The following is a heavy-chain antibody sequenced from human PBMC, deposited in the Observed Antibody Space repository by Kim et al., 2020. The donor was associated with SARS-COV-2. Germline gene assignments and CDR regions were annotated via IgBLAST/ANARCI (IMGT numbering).Heavy chain of an antibody. J-gene: IGHJ4*02. D-gene: IGHD5-18*01. CDR2: IYYSGST. CDR3: ARQGVYSYGPWG. CDR1: GGSISSSSYY. V-gene: IGHV4-39*01. Sequence: SETLSLTCTVSGGSISSSSYYWGWIRQPPGKGLEWIGSIYYSGSTYYNPSLKSRVTISVDTSKNQFSLKLSSVTAADTAVYYCARQGVYSYGPWGWGQGTLVTVSS.